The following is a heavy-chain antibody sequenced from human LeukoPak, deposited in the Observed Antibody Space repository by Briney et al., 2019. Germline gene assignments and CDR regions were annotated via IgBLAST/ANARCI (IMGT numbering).Heavy chain of an antibody. J-gene: IGHJ4*02. CDR2: IYTSGST. CDR3: AKDRGTSSRLTAAGHFDY. Sequence: PSETLSLTCTVSGGSISSYYWSWIRQPAGKGLEWIGRIYTSGSTNYNPSLKSRVTMSVDTSKNQFSLKLSSVTAADTAVYYCAKDRGTSSRLTAAGHFDYWGLGTLVTVSS. CDR1: GGSISSYY. V-gene: IGHV4-4*07.